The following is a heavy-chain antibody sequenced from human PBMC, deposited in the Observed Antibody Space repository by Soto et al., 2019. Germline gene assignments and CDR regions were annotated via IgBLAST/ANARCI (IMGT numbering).Heavy chain of an antibody. V-gene: IGHV3-64*02. CDR1: GFTFSSYA. D-gene: IGHD4-17*01. CDR2: ISSNGGST. J-gene: IGHJ3*02. Sequence: GGSLRLSCAASGFTFSSYAMHWVRQAPGKGLEYVSAISSNGGSTYYADSVKGRFTISRDNSKNTLYLQMGSLRAEDMAVYYCARGGVADYRDAFDIWGQGTMVTVSS. CDR3: ARGGVADYRDAFDI.